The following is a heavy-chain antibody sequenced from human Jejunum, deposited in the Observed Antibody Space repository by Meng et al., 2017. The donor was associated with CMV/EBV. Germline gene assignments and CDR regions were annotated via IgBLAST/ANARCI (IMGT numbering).Heavy chain of an antibody. V-gene: IGHV1-69*04. CDR2: IIPVFDRT. Sequence: CKASRRTFSNSATSWVRQAPGPGLEWMGNIIPVFDRTNYAQKFQGRVTITADRSTNPAYMELSSLRSDDTAIYYCAGGLGGTIDYWGQGTRVTVSS. J-gene: IGHJ4*02. D-gene: IGHD1-26*01. CDR3: AGGLGGTIDY. CDR1: RRTFSNSA.